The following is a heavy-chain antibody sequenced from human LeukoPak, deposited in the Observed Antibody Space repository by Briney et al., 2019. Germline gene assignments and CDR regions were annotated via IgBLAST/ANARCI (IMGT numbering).Heavy chain of an antibody. CDR2: ISSNGGST. CDR3: ARRRRDYDAGDY. D-gene: IGHD4-17*01. V-gene: IGHV3-64*01. J-gene: IGHJ4*02. CDR1: GFTFSSYG. Sequence: GGSLRLSCVASGFTFSSYGMHWVRQAPGKGLECVSAISSNGGSTYYANSVKGRFTISRDNSKNTLYLQMGSLRAEDMAVYYCARRRRDYDAGDYWGQGTLVTVSS.